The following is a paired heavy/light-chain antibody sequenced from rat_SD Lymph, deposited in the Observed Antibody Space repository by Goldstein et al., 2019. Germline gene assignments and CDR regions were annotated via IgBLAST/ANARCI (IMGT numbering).Heavy chain of an antibody. D-gene: IGHD1-12*03. CDR3: ARGDGYYDY. CDR2: ISSGSSYI. CDR1: GFTFSNYG. J-gene: IGHJ2*01. Sequence: EVQLVESGGGLVQPGRSLKLSCVASGFTFSNYGMNWIRQAPGKGLEWVAYISSGSSYIYYAETVKGRFTISRDNAKNTLYLQMTSLRSEDTALYYCARGDGYYDYWGQGVMVTVSS. V-gene: IGHV5-34*01.
Light chain of an antibody. CDR2: EVS. V-gene: IGKV1S26*01. J-gene: IGKJ1*01. CDR1: QSLEYSDGYTY. Sequence: DVVLTQTPVSLSVTLGDQASISCRSSQSLEYSDGYTYLEWYLQKPGQSPQLLIYEVSNRFSGVPDRFIGSGSGTDFTLKISRVEPEDLGVYYCFQATHDPWTFGGGTKLELK. CDR3: FQATHDPWT.